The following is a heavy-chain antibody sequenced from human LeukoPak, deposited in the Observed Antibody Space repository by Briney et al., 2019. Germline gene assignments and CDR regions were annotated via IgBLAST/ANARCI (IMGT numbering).Heavy chain of an antibody. CDR1: GFILSDHY. CDR2: TKNKDNNFIT. D-gene: IGHD3-22*01. V-gene: IGHV3-72*01. J-gene: IGHJ4*02. CDR3: ARAGDYYSTGDC. Sequence: GGSLRLSCAASGFILSDHYMDWVRQAPGKGLEWVARTKNKDNNFITEYAASVKGRFTISRDDSKNPLYLKMNYLKTEDTAMYYCARAGDYYSTGDCWGQGTLVTVSS.